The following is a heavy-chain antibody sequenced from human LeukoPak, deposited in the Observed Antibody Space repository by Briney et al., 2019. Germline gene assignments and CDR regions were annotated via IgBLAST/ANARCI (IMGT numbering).Heavy chain of an antibody. CDR3: ARRGK. CDR1: GGSISSYY. Sequence: PSETLSLTCTVSGGSISSYYWSWIRQPPGKGLEWIGNIYYSGSTNYNPSLKSRVTISVDTSKNQFSLKLSSVTAADTAVYYCARRGKWGQGTLVTVSS. V-gene: IGHV4-59*12. CDR2: IYYSGST. J-gene: IGHJ4*02. D-gene: IGHD1-1*01.